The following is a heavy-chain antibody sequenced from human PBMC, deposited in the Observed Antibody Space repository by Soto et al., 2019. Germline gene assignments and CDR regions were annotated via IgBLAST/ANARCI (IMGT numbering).Heavy chain of an antibody. CDR1: GFTFSSYS. Sequence: EVQLVESGGGLVQPGGSLRLSCAASGFTFSSYSMNWVRQAPGKGLEWVSYISSSSSTIYYADSVKGRFTISRDNAKNSLYQQMNSLRAEDTAVYYCARDSEDIVLMVYAIPDWFDPWGQGTLVTVSS. CDR3: ARDSEDIVLMVYAIPDWFDP. J-gene: IGHJ5*02. V-gene: IGHV3-48*01. D-gene: IGHD2-8*01. CDR2: ISSSSSTI.